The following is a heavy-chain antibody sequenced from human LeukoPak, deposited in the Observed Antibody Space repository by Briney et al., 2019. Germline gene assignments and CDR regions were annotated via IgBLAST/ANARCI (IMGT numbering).Heavy chain of an antibody. V-gene: IGHV3-20*04. Sequence: GGSLRLSCAASGFTFDDYGMSWVRHAPGKGLEWVSGINWNGGSTGYADSVKGRFTISRDNAKNSLYLQMNSLRAEDTALYYCARGFGSSSWFDYWGQGTLVTVSS. CDR3: ARGFGSSSWFDY. CDR2: INWNGGST. D-gene: IGHD6-13*01. J-gene: IGHJ4*02. CDR1: GFTFDDYG.